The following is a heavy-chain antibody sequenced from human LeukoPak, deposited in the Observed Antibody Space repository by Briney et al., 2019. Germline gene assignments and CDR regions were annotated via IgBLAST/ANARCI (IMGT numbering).Heavy chain of an antibody. V-gene: IGHV4-4*07. CDR1: GGSISSYY. J-gene: IGHJ4*02. Sequence: SETLSLTCTVSGGSISSYYWSWIRQPAGKGLEWIGRIYTSGSTNYNPSLKSRVTMSVDTSKNQFSLQLSPVTAADTAVYYCARAYYYDSSGYALRDWGQGTLVTVSS. CDR2: IYTSGST. D-gene: IGHD3-22*01. CDR3: ARAYYYDSSGYALRD.